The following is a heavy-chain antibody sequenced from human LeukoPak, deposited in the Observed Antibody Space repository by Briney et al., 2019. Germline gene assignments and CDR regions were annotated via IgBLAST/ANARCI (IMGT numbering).Heavy chain of an antibody. D-gene: IGHD2-21*02. J-gene: IGHJ3*02. CDR1: GGSISSGDYY. CDR3: AREAWACGGDCYSREGMGAFDI. V-gene: IGHV4-30-4*01. CDR2: IYYSGST. Sequence: SETLSLTCTVSGGSISSGDYYWSWIRQPPGKGLEWIGYIYYSGSTYYNPSLKSRVTISVDTSKNQFSLKLSSVTAADTAVYYCAREAWACGGDCYSREGMGAFDIWGQGTMVTVSS.